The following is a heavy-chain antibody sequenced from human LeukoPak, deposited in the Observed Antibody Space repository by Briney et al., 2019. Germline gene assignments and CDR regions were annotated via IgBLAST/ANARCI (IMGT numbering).Heavy chain of an antibody. Sequence: SETLSLTCAVSGGSLSSSNWWSWVRQPPGKGLEWIGEIYHSGSTNYNPSLKSRVTISVDKSKNQFSLKLSSVTAADTAVYYCARDPSGWSPFDYWGQGTLVTVSS. V-gene: IGHV4-4*02. D-gene: IGHD6-19*01. CDR1: GGSLSSSNW. J-gene: IGHJ4*02. CDR3: ARDPSGWSPFDY. CDR2: IYHSGST.